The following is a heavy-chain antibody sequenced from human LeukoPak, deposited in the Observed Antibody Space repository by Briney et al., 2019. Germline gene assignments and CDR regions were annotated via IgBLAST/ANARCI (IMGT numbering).Heavy chain of an antibody. CDR3: ARVYMVEWVGQYYFDY. CDR1: GFTFSSYE. Sequence: GGSLRLSCAASGFTFSSYEMNWVRQAPGKGLEWISYISSSGYTIYYADSVKGRFTISRDNAKNSLDLQMDSLRAEDTAVYYCARVYMVEWVGQYYFDYWGQGTLVTVSS. V-gene: IGHV3-48*03. D-gene: IGHD3-3*01. CDR2: ISSSGYTI. J-gene: IGHJ4*02.